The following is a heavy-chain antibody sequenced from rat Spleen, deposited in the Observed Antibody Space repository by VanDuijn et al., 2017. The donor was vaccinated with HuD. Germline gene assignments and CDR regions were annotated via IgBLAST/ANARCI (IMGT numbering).Heavy chain of an antibody. V-gene: IGHV5-29*01. Sequence: EVQLVESDGGLVQPGRSLKLSCAASGFTFSDYYMAWVRQAPTKGLEWVATISYDGGRIFYRDSVKGRFTISRDNAKSTLYLQMDSLRSEDTATYYCARRHYGYTDYFDYWGQGVMVPVSS. D-gene: IGHD1-9*01. CDR1: GFTFSDYY. J-gene: IGHJ2*01. CDR2: ISYDGGRI. CDR3: ARRHYGYTDYFDY.